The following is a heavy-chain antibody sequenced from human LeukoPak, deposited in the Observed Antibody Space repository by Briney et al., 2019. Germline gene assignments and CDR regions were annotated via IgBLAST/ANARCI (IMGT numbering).Heavy chain of an antibody. Sequence: LAGGSLRLSCAASGFTVSSNYMSWVRQAPGKGLEWVSVISGSGGSTYYADSVKGRFTISRDNSKNTLYLQMSSLRAEDTAVYYCAKDSEAYSSTNWYFDLWGRGTLVTVSS. CDR2: ISGSGGST. CDR1: GFTVSSNY. J-gene: IGHJ2*01. V-gene: IGHV3-23*01. D-gene: IGHD6-13*01. CDR3: AKDSEAYSSTNWYFDL.